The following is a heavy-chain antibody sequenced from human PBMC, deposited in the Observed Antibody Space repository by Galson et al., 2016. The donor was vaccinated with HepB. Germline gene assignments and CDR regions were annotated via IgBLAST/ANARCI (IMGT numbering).Heavy chain of an antibody. V-gene: IGHV1-46*02. J-gene: IGHJ6*02. Sequence: SVKVSCKASGYTFNNYYIHWVRQAPGQGLEWLGIINPGGGSTTYARSFQGKVSMTRDTSTNTVYLELSSLRSEDTAVYYCARGDYVWGTYREYVYGMDVWGQGSTVTVSS. CDR3: ARGDYVWGTYREYVYGMDV. CDR2: INPGGGST. CDR1: GYTFNNYY. D-gene: IGHD3-16*02.